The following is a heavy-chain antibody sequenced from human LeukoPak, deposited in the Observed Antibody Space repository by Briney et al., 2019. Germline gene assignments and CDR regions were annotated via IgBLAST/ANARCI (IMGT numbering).Heavy chain of an antibody. CDR2: IYYSGST. Sequence: ETLSFTCTVSGGSIGSYYWSWIREPPGKGLEWIGYIYYSGSTNDNPSLKSRVTISVDTSKNQFSLKLSSVTAADTAVYYCARAKYYYGSGSYGYFDYWGQGTLVTVSS. V-gene: IGHV4-59*01. CDR3: ARAKYYYGSGSYGYFDY. CDR1: GGSIGSYY. D-gene: IGHD3-10*01. J-gene: IGHJ4*02.